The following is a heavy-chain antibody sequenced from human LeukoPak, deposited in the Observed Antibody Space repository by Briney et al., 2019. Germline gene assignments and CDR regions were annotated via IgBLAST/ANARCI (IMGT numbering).Heavy chain of an antibody. CDR2: INHSGIT. CDR1: NGSFRGYY. J-gene: IGHJ4*02. V-gene: IGHV4-34*01. Sequence: SETLSLTCAVYNGSFRGYYWSWIHQPPGKGLEWIGEINHSGITHYNPSLESRVTISVDTSKNQVSLKVRSVTAADTALYYCARERVVPAAMPFDYWGQGTLVTVSS. D-gene: IGHD2-2*01. CDR3: ARERVVPAAMPFDY.